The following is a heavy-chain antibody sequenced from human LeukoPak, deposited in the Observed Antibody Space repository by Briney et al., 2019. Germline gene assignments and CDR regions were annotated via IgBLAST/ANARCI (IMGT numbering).Heavy chain of an antibody. D-gene: IGHD4-17*01. CDR2: INHSGST. CDR3: ARPYGDYFGYYYYYMDV. J-gene: IGHJ6*03. CDR1: GGSFSGYY. Sequence: SETLSLTCAVYGGSFSGYYWSWIRQPPGKGLEWIGEINHSGSTNYNPSLKSRVTISVDTSKNQFSLKLSSVTAADTAVYYCARPYGDYFGYYYYYMDVWGKGTTVTISS. V-gene: IGHV4-34*01.